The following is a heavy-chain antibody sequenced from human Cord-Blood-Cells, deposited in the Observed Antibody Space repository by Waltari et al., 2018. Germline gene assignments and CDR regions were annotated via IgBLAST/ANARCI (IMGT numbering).Heavy chain of an antibody. CDR2: AKRERGGT. D-gene: IGHD6-13*01. CDR1: GYSFTGYY. V-gene: IGHV1-2*01. Sequence: QVQLVQSGAEVKKPGASVQVSCKAAGYSFTGYYLHWVRQARGQGLEWRGCAKRERGGTHDEQHDQATITSARDAPSSRGYQERGALRPEHAVVHYRAGGNIEAAGAEWGQETLVTVS. CDR3: AGGNIEAAGAE. J-gene: IGHJ4*02.